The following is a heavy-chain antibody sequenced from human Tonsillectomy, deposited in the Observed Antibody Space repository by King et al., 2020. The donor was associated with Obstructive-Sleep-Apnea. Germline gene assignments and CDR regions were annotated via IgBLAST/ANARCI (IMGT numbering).Heavy chain of an antibody. Sequence: QVQLVESGGGVVQPGRSLRLSCAASGFTFSSYGMHWVRQAPGKGLEWVAVIWYDGSNKYYADSVKGRFTISRDNSKNTLYLQMNSLRAEDTAVYYCARDRYGSGSPPAYYFDYWGQGTLVTVSS. CDR2: IWYDGSNK. V-gene: IGHV3-33*01. J-gene: IGHJ4*02. CDR1: GFTFSSYG. D-gene: IGHD3-10*01. CDR3: ARDRYGSGSPPAYYFDY.